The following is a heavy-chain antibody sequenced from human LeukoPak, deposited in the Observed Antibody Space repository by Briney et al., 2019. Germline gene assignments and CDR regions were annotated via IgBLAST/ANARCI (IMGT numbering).Heavy chain of an antibody. CDR3: ARDLQSTDFITMIGNY. V-gene: IGHV3-21*01. Sequence: GRSLRLSCAASGFTLSQYAMHWVRQAPGKGLEWVSSISSSSSYIYYADSVKGRFTISRDNAKNPLYLQMNSLRAEDTAVYYCARDLQSTDFITMIGNYWGQGTLVTVSS. D-gene: IGHD3-22*01. CDR1: GFTLSQYA. CDR2: ISSSSSYI. J-gene: IGHJ4*02.